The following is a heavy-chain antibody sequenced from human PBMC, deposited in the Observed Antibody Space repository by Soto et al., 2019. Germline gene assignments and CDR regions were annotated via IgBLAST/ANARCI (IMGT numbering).Heavy chain of an antibody. CDR2: IYDSGTT. J-gene: IGHJ4*02. CDR3: ARRNYGEEGNLFDF. Sequence: QVQLRESGPGLVRPSETLSLTCTVSGGSITGYYWSWIRQPTRKGLEWSGYIYDSGTTTYNAALKSRVTISADTSKNQISLNLRSVTAADTAVYYCARRNYGEEGNLFDFLGQGLLVTVSS. V-gene: IGHV4-59*08. D-gene: IGHD4-17*01. CDR1: GGSITGYY.